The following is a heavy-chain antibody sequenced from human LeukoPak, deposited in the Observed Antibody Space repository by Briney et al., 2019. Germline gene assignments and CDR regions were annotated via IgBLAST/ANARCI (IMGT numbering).Heavy chain of an antibody. Sequence: GGSLRLSCAASGFTFSSYAMSWVRQAPGKGLEWVSTISNSDGSTYYADSVKGRFTISRDNSENTLYLQMNSLRAEDTAVYYCVRRDIYTTSSWGAFDIWGQGTLVTVSS. CDR3: VRRDIYTTSSWGAFDI. D-gene: IGHD6-6*01. J-gene: IGHJ3*02. V-gene: IGHV3-23*01. CDR1: GFTFSSYA. CDR2: ISNSDGST.